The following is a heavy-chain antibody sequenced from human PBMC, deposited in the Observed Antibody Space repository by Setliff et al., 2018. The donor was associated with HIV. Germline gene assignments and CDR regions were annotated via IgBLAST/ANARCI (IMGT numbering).Heavy chain of an antibody. CDR2: IYYTGST. V-gene: IGHV4-59*01. J-gene: IGHJ4*02. CDR1: GGSMSSYY. D-gene: IGHD3-10*01. CDR3: ARNRVPSSL. Sequence: PSETLSLTCTVSGGSMSSYYWSWIRQPPGKGLEWIGSIYYTGSTDYNPSLMSRVTIPLDTPKNQFSLKLNSVIAADTAVYYCARNRVPSSLWGQGTLVTVSS.